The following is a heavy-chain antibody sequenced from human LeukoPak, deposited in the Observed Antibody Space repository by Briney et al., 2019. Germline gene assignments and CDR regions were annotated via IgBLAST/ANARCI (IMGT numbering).Heavy chain of an antibody. J-gene: IGHJ4*02. CDR2: ISSSGSTI. D-gene: IGHD3-22*01. Sequence: GGSLRLSCAASGFTFSSYEMNWVRQAPGKGLEWVSYISSSGSTIYYADSVKGRSTISRDNAKNSLYLQMNSLRAEDTAVYYCARDLGTYYYDGSEAYWGQGTLVTVSS. V-gene: IGHV3-48*03. CDR3: ARDLGTYYYDGSEAY. CDR1: GFTFSSYE.